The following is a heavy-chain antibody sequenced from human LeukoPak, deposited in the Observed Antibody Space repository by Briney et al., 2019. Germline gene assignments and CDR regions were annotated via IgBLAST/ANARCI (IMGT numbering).Heavy chain of an antibody. V-gene: IGHV1-8*01. CDR2: MNPNSGNT. J-gene: IGHJ6*03. Sequence: ASVKVSCKASGYTFTSYDINWVRQATGQGLEWMGWMNPNSGNTGYAQKFQGRVTMTRNTSISTAYMELSSLRSEDTAVYYCARGGDSGYDYYYYYMDVWGKGTTVTVSS. CDR1: GYTFTSYD. D-gene: IGHD5-12*01. CDR3: ARGGDSGYDYYYYYMDV.